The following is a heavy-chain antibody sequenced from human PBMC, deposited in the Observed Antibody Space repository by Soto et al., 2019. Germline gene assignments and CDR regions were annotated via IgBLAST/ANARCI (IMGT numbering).Heavy chain of an antibody. CDR2: IKQDGSEK. CDR3: ARGRGCSGGSCYFSYYYYYMDV. V-gene: IGHV3-7*01. CDR1: GFTFSSYW. D-gene: IGHD2-15*01. Sequence: GGSLRLSCAASGFTFSSYWMSWVRQAPGKGLEWVANIKQDGSEKYYVDSVKGRFTISRDNAKNSLYLQMNSLRAEDTAVYYCARGRGCSGGSCYFSYYYYYMDVWGKGTTVTVSS. J-gene: IGHJ6*03.